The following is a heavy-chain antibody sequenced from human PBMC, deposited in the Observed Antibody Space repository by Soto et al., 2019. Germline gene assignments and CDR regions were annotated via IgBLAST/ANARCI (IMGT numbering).Heavy chain of an antibody. CDR1: GGSISSSNW. CDR2: IYHSGST. D-gene: IGHD3-10*01. CDR3: ARVLVEERQYYYGSGSYYTGFDY. V-gene: IGHV4-4*02. Sequence: PSETLSLTCAVSGGSISSSNWWSWVRQPPGKGLEWIGEIYHSGSTNYNPSLKSRVTISVDKSKNQFSLKLSSVTAADTAVYYCARVLVEERQYYYGSGSYYTGFDYWGQGTLVTVSS. J-gene: IGHJ4*02.